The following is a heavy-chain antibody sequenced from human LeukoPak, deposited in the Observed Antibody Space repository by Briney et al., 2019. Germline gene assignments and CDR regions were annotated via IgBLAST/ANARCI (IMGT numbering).Heavy chain of an antibody. J-gene: IGHJ5*02. CDR2: INHSGST. CDR3: ARAIGTYYDFWSGLSVWFDP. CDR1: GGSFSGYY. Sequence: PSETLSLTCAVYGGSFSGYYWSWIRQPPGKGLEWIGEINHSGSTYYNPSLKSRVTISVDTSKNQFSLKLSSVTAADTAVYYCARAIGTYYDFWSGLSVWFDPWGQGTLVTVSS. V-gene: IGHV4-34*01. D-gene: IGHD3-3*01.